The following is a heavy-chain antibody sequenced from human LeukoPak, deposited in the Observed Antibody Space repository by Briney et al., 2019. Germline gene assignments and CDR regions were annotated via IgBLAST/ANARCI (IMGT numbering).Heavy chain of an antibody. CDR2: ISSSSSYI. CDR3: ARGLADSSGYYYGAGDYYYYYGMDV. CDR1: GFTFSSYS. J-gene: IGHJ6*02. Sequence: PGGSLRLSCAASGFTFSSYSMNWVRQAPGKGLEWVSSISSSSSYIYYADSVKGRFTISRDNAKNSLYLQMNSLRDEDTAVYYCARGLADSSGYYYGAGDYYYYYGMDVWGQGTTVTVSS. D-gene: IGHD3-22*01. V-gene: IGHV3-21*01.